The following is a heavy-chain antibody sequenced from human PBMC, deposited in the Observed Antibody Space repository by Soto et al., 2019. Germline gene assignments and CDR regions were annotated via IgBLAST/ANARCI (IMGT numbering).Heavy chain of an antibody. Sequence: QVKLLQSGAEVKKPGASVRVSCQTSGYTFTGHCIHWVRQAPGQGLEWLGWIHPKDGDTNYAKRFQCRASMTTDTSIRIVHLDLSRLTAGDRALYYCVRDLEYGIGSDYNPVVDFWGQGSLVSVSS. CDR2: IHPKDGDT. CDR1: GYTFTGHC. J-gene: IGHJ4*02. CDR3: VRDLEYGIGSDYNPVVDF. D-gene: IGHD3-10*01. V-gene: IGHV1-2*02.